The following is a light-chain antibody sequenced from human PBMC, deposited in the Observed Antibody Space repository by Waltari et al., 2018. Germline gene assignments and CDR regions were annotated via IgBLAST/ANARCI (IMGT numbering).Light chain of an antibody. CDR2: EVT. Sequence: QSALTQPPSASGSPGQSVSISCTGTSSDIGYYNYVSWYQQHPGKAPKVMIYEVTKRPSGVPYRFSGSKSGNTASLTVSGLQAEDEADYYCSSYAGSNNWVFGGGTKLTVL. CDR3: SSYAGSNNWV. V-gene: IGLV2-8*01. CDR1: SSDIGYYNY. J-gene: IGLJ3*02.